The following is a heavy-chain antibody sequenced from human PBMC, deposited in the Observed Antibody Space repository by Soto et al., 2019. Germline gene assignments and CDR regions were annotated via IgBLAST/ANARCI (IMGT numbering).Heavy chain of an antibody. CDR1: GGSISSYY. CDR2: IYYSGST. J-gene: IGHJ4*02. Sequence: ASETLSLTCTVSGGSISSYYWSWIRQPPGKGLEWIGYIYYSGSTNYNPSLKSRVTISVDTSKNQFSLKLSSVTAADTAVYYCARDGGRYDILTGYYSYYFDYWGQGTLVTVSS. D-gene: IGHD3-9*01. V-gene: IGHV4-59*01. CDR3: ARDGGRYDILTGYYSYYFDY.